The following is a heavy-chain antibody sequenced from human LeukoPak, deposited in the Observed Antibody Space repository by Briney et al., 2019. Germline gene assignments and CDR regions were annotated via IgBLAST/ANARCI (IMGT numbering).Heavy chain of an antibody. CDR1: GGSISSSSYY. D-gene: IGHD6-13*01. Sequence: SETLSLTCTVSGGSISSSSYYWGWIRQPPGKGLEWIGIIYYSGSTYSNPSLKSRVTISVDTSKNQFSLKLSSVTAADTAVYYCARAFYSSSWYHKEDFFDYWGQGTPVTVSS. CDR3: ARAFYSSSWYHKEDFFDY. J-gene: IGHJ4*02. CDR2: IYYSGST. V-gene: IGHV4-39*01.